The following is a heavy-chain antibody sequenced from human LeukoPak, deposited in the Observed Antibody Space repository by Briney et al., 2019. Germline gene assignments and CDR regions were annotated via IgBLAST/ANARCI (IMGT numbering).Heavy chain of an antibody. CDR1: GFTFSNYL. D-gene: IGHD6-19*01. J-gene: IGHJ5*02. V-gene: IGHV3-23*01. Sequence: GGSLRLSCVASGFTFSNYLMNWVRQAPGKGLEWVSGISHSGSSIYYADSVKGRFTISRDNSKNTLYLQMDRLRVEDTAVYYCANFYMSIAVAAWGQGTLVTVSS. CDR3: ANFYMSIAVAA. CDR2: ISHSGSSI.